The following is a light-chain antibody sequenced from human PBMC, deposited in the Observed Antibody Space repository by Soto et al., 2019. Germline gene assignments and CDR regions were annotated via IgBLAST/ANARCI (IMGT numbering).Light chain of an antibody. V-gene: IGLV3-21*02. CDR2: DDS. J-gene: IGLJ1*01. CDR3: QVWYSSTDLYV. CDR1: NIGSES. Sequence: LTQPPSVSVAPGQTARITCGGNNIGSESVHWYQQRPGQAPVLVVYDDSDRPSGIPERFSGSNSANTATLTISRVEAEDEADYYCQVWYSSTDLYVFGSGTRSPS.